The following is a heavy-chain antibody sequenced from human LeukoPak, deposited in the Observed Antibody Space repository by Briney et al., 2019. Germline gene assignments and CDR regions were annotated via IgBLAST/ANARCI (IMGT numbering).Heavy chain of an antibody. J-gene: IGHJ2*01. CDR3: ARGEGRRWYGSSGWDFDL. Sequence: GASVMISCKASGYSFSGYFMHWVRQAPGQGLEWMGWVNPNSGGTNYAQKFQGRVTMTRDTSISTGYMELRSLTSDDTAVYYCARGEGRRWYGSSGWDFDLWGRGTLVTVSS. D-gene: IGHD3-22*01. V-gene: IGHV1-2*02. CDR1: GYSFSGYF. CDR2: VNPNSGGT.